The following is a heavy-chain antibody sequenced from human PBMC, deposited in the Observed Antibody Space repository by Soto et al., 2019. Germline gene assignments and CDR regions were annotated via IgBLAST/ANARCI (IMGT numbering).Heavy chain of an antibody. CDR1: GGTFSSYT. CDR2: IIPILGIA. J-gene: IGHJ4*02. Sequence: QVQLVQSGADVKKPGSSVKVSCKASGGTFSSYTISWVRQAPGQGLEWMGRIIPILGIANYAQKFQGRVTITADKSTSTAYIELSSLRSEDTAVYYSARAKLSSPPDYWGQGTLVTVSS. CDR3: ARAKLSSPPDY. D-gene: IGHD6-13*01. V-gene: IGHV1-69*02.